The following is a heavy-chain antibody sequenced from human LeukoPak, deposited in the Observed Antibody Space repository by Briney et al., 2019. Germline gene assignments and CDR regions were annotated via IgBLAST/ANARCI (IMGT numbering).Heavy chain of an antibody. Sequence: PGGSLRLSCAAYGFTFSSNAMSWVRQAPGKGLEWVLAFSGSGGSTYYAECVKGRFPIYIDNSKSMLYLKMNSLRAEDTAVYYCAKVKYCSGGSCYPLFDYWGQGTLVTVSS. J-gene: IGHJ4*02. D-gene: IGHD2-15*01. V-gene: IGHV3-23*01. CDR3: AKVKYCSGGSCYPLFDY. CDR1: GFTFSSNA. CDR2: FSGSGGST.